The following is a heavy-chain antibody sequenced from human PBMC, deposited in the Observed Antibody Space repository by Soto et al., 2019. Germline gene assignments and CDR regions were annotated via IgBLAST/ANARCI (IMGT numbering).Heavy chain of an antibody. CDR1: GYTFTGHY. D-gene: IGHD3-10*01. CDR2: MNPNTGGT. J-gene: IGHJ4*02. Sequence: ASVKVSCKASGYTFTGHYIHWVRQAPGQGLEWMGWMNPNTGGTNYAQKFQGGVTMASDTSISTAYMDLTRLTSDDTAVYYCVTSAGEAGSAYRYWGQGTQVTVSS. V-gene: IGHV1-2*02. CDR3: VTSAGEAGSAYRY.